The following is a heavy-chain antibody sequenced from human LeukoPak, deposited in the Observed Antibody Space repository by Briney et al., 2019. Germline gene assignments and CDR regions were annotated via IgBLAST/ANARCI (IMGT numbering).Heavy chain of an antibody. CDR1: GGSISSYY. V-gene: IGHV4-59*12. J-gene: IGHJ4*02. CDR2: IYYSGST. CDR3: ARLPYTAMDQALFDY. Sequence: SETLSLTCTVSGGSISSYYWSWIRQPPGKGLEWIGNIYYSGSTNYNPSLKSRVTISVDTSKNQFSLKLSSVTAADTAVYYCARLPYTAMDQALFDYWGQGTLVTVSS. D-gene: IGHD5-18*01.